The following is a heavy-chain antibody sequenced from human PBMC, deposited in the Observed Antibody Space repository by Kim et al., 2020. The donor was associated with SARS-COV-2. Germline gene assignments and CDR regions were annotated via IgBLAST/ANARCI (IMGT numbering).Heavy chain of an antibody. V-gene: IGHV3-7*01. CDR2: IKQDGSEK. CDR1: GFKFSNHW. Sequence: GGSLRLSCAASGFKFSNHWMTWVRQAPGKGLRGVASIKQDGSEKYYVDSVKGRFTISRDNAKNSLFLQMNSLRGDDTAVYYCAGSTNDQQILWWFAPWGQGTLVTVSP. CDR3: AGSTNDQQILWWFAP. J-gene: IGHJ5*02. D-gene: IGHD2-2*01.